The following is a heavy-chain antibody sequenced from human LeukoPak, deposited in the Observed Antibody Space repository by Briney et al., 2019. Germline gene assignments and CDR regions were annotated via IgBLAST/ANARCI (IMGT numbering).Heavy chain of an antibody. J-gene: IGHJ5*02. CDR2: ISSSSSYT. V-gene: IGHV3-11*05. CDR3: AKVIGGIRYFDWYNWFDP. CDR1: GFTFSDYY. D-gene: IGHD3-9*01. Sequence: PGGSLRLSCAASGFTFSDYYMSWIRQAPGKGLERVSYISSSSSYTNYADSVKGRFTISRDNAKNSLDLQMNSLTAEDTTMYYCAKVIGGIRYFDWYNWFDPWAREPWSPSPQ.